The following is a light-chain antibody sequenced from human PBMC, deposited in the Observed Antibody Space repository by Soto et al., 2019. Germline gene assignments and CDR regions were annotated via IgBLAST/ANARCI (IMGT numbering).Light chain of an antibody. V-gene: IGKV3-20*01. CDR3: HQYGRAPRT. CDR1: ETVSSNY. J-gene: IGKJ1*01. Sequence: DIVLTQSPGTLSLSPGERATLSCRASETVSSNYVAWYQQKPGQAPRLLIYSSSTRATGIPDRFSGSGSGADFALTITRLEPEDFAVYYCHQYGRAPRTFGQGTKVDI. CDR2: SSS.